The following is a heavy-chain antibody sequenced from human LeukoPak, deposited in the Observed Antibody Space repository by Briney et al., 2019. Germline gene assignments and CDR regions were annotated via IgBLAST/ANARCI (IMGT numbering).Heavy chain of an antibody. CDR3: ARYKPGWYYYDSSGYYPDAFDI. J-gene: IGHJ3*02. D-gene: IGHD3-22*01. CDR1: GGSISSSSYY. Sequence: SETLSLTCTVSGGSISSSSYYWGWIRQPPGKGLEWIGSIYYSGSTYYNPSLKSRVTISVDTSKNQFSLKLSSVTAADTAVYYCARYKPGWYYYDSSGYYPDAFDIWGQGSMVTVSS. CDR2: IYYSGST. V-gene: IGHV4-39*01.